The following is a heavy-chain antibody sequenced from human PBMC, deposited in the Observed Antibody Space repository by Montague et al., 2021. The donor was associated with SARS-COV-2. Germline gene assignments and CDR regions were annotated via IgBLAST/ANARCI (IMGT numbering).Heavy chain of an antibody. CDR1: GFTFDDYA. D-gene: IGHD3-3*01. CDR2: ISWDGGST. J-gene: IGHJ4*02. Sequence: SLRLSCAASGFTFDDYAMHWVRQAPGKGLEWVSLISWDGGSTYYADSVKGRFTISRDNSKNSLYLQVNSLRAEDTALYYCAKTDFWSGYYFDYWGQGTLVTVSS. V-gene: IGHV3-43D*03. CDR3: AKTDFWSGYYFDY.